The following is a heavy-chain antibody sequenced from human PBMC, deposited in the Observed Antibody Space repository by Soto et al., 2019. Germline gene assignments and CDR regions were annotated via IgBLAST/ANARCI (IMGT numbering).Heavy chain of an antibody. Sequence: GASVKVSCKTSGYTFTGYYIHWVRQAPGQGLGWMGWINPNSGDAKYAQKFQGRVTMTRDPSTAYMQLSTLSSDDTAVYYCARSLSTIGARPDYWGQGTLVTVSS. J-gene: IGHJ4*02. D-gene: IGHD6-6*01. CDR3: ARSLSTIGARPDY. CDR2: INPNSGDA. V-gene: IGHV1-2*02. CDR1: GYTFTGYY.